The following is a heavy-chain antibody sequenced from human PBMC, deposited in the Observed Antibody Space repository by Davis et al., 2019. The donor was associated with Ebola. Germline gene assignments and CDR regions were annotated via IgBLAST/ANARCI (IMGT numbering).Heavy chain of an antibody. CDR1: GFTFSSYA. CDR2: ISGSGGST. V-gene: IGHV3-23*01. Sequence: PGGSLRLSCAASGFTFSSYAMSWVRQAPRKGLEWVSAISGSGGSTYYADSVKGRFTISRDNSKNTLYLQMNSLRAEDTAVYYCAKDHTGDYAEYFQHWGQGTLVTVSS. D-gene: IGHD4-17*01. CDR3: AKDHTGDYAEYFQH. J-gene: IGHJ1*01.